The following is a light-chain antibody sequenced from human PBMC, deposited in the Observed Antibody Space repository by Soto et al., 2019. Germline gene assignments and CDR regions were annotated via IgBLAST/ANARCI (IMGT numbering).Light chain of an antibody. V-gene: IGKV1-5*01. CDR1: QNIANW. CDR2: HAS. CDR3: QQYDNLPLT. Sequence: DIQMTQSPSTLPSFVGDRVTITCRASQNIANWLAWYRQKPGTAPELLIYHASTLVSGVPSRFTGSGSGTEFTFTISSLQPEDIATYYCQQYDNLPLTFGGGTKVEIK. J-gene: IGKJ4*01.